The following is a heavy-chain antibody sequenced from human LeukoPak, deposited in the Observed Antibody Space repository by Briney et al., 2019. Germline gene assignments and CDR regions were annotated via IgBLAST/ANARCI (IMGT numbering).Heavy chain of an antibody. D-gene: IGHD1-1*01. CDR2: ISTYNGHT. Sequence: GASVKVSCKASGDTFTRYGISWVRQAPGKGLEWVGWISTYNGHTKYAQKLQGRVTMTTDTSTSTAYMELRSLTSDDTAVYYCARVARTTGTTDFDYWGQGTLVTVSS. CDR1: GDTFTRYG. CDR3: ARVARTTGTTDFDY. J-gene: IGHJ4*02. V-gene: IGHV1-18*04.